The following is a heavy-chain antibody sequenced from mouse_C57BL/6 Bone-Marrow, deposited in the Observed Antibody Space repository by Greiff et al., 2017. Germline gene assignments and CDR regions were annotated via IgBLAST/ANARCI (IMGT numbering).Heavy chain of an antibody. CDR1: GYSITSGYY. V-gene: IGHV3-6*01. CDR2: ISYDGSN. J-gene: IGHJ2*01. Sequence: EVKLMESGPGLVKPSQSLSLTCSVTGYSITSGYYWNWIRQFPGNKLEWMGYISYDGSNNYNPSLKNRISITRDTSKNQFFLKLNSVTTEDTATYYCARDDGSSGGYFDYWGQGTTLTVSS. CDR3: ARDDGSSGGYFDY. D-gene: IGHD1-1*01.